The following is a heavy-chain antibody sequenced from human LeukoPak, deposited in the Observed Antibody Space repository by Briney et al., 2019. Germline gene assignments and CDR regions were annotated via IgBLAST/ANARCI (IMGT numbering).Heavy chain of an antibody. Sequence: ASVKVSCKASGYTFTDYYMHWVRQAPGQELEWMGWINPNSRGTDSAQKFQGRFSMTRDTSISTAYMELSRLRFDDTAVYYCARRAREYSHDAFYIWGQGTMVTVSS. CDR3: ARRAREYSHDAFYI. J-gene: IGHJ3*02. CDR1: GYTFTDYY. D-gene: IGHD5-12*01. V-gene: IGHV1-2*02. CDR2: INPNSRGT.